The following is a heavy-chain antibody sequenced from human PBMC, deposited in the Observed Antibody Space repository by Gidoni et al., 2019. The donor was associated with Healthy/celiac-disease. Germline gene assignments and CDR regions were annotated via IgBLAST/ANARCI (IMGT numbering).Heavy chain of an antibody. V-gene: IGHV4-34*01. CDR2: INHIGST. J-gene: IGHJ3*02. Sequence: QVQLQQWGAGLLKPSETLSLTCAVYGGSFSGYYWRWIRQPPGTGREWIGEINHIGSTNYNPAIKSRVTISVATSKNQFYLKLRSVTAADTAGYYCASPSGRYFRKPKSQSLGAFEIWGQGTMVTVSS. CDR3: ASPSGRYFRKPKSQSLGAFEI. CDR1: GGSFSGYY. D-gene: IGHD1-26*01.